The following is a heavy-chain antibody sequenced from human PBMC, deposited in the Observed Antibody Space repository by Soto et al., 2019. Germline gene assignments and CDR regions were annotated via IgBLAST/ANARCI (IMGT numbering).Heavy chain of an antibody. D-gene: IGHD3-22*01. CDR3: ARDPSQYYYDSSGYLDY. CDR2: INPSGGST. J-gene: IGHJ4*02. CDR1: GYTFTSYY. Sequence: EASVKVSCKASGYTFTSYYMHWVRQAPGQGLEWMGIINPSGGSTSYAQKFQGRVTMTRDTSTSTVYMELSSLRSEDTAVYYCARDPSQYYYDSSGYLDYWGQGTLVTVSS. V-gene: IGHV1-46*03.